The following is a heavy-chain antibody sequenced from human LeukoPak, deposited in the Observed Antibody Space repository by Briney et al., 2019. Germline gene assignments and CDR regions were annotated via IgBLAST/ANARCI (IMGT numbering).Heavy chain of an antibody. CDR3: ARVGLYSSGLSAFDI. Sequence: ASVKVSCKASGYTFTGYYMHWVRQAPGQGLECMGRINPNSGGTNYAQKFQGRVTMTRDTSISTAYMELSRLRSDDTAVYYCARVGLYSSGLSAFDIWGQGTMVTVSS. V-gene: IGHV1-2*06. CDR2: INPNSGGT. J-gene: IGHJ3*02. D-gene: IGHD6-19*01. CDR1: GYTFTGYY.